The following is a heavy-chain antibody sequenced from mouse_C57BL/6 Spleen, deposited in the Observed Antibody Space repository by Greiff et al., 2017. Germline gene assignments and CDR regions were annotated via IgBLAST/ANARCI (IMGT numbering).Heavy chain of an antibody. J-gene: IGHJ2*01. V-gene: IGHV1-82*01. CDR3: ARSIYYGNYFDY. Sequence: VKLQQSGPELVKPGASVKISCKASGYAFSSSWMNWVKQRPGKGLEWIGRIYPGDGDTNYNGKFKGKATLTADKSSSTAYMQLSSLTSEDSAVYFCARSIYYGNYFDYWGQGTTLTVSS. D-gene: IGHD2-1*01. CDR2: IYPGDGDT. CDR1: GYAFSSSW.